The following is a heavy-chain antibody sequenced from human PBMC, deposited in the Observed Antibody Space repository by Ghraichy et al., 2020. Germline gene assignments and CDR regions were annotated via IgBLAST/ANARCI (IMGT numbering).Heavy chain of an antibody. CDR3: ARGVDSSGYYY. D-gene: IGHD3-22*01. CDR2: IHHSGST. V-gene: IGHV4-38-2*02. Sequence: SETLSLTCTVSGYFISSGYYWGWIRQPPGKGLEWIGSIHHSGSTFYNPSLKSRVTISVDTSKNQFSLKLNSVTAADTAVHYCARGVDSSGYYYWGQGTLVTVSS. J-gene: IGHJ4*02. CDR1: GYFISSGYY.